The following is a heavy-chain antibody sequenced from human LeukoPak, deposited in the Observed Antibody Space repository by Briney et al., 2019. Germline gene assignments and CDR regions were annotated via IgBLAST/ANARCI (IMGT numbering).Heavy chain of an antibody. CDR2: IHPSGTT. CDR1: GGSISSYY. J-gene: IGHJ4*02. D-gene: IGHD6-19*01. V-gene: IGHV4-4*07. Sequence: SETLSLTCTVSGGSISSYYWTWIRQPAGKGLEWIGRIHPSGTTNHNPSLKSRVIMSLDMSNNQFSQKVRSVTAADTAVYYCARETEVPGGRSWDFWGQGTLVTVSS. CDR3: ARETEVPGGRSWDF.